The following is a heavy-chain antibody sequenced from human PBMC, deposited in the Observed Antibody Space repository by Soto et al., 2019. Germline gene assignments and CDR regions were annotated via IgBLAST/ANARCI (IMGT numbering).Heavy chain of an antibody. CDR2: INPSGGST. CDR1: GYTFTSYY. CDR3: ARDPGVELRPSYYYYYYMDV. Sequence: ASVKVSCKASGYTFTSYYMHWVRQAPGQGLEWMGIINPSGGSTSYAQKFQGRVTMTRDTSTSTVYMELSSLRSEDTAVYYCARDPGVELRPSYYYYYYMDVWGKGTTVTVSS. V-gene: IGHV1-46*03. D-gene: IGHD1-7*01. J-gene: IGHJ6*03.